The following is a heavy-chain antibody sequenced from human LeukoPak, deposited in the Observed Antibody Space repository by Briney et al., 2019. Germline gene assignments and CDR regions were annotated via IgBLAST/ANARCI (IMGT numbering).Heavy chain of an antibody. CDR2: ISGSGANT. D-gene: IGHD1-26*01. V-gene: IGHV3-23*01. J-gene: IGHJ4*02. Sequence: GGSLRPSCAASGFTFSSYVMSWVRQAPGKGLEWVSSISGSGANTYYADSVKGRFTISRDNSKNTLYLQMNSLRAEDTAVYYCAEEVGNTYPTFDYWGQGTLVTVSS. CDR1: GFTFSSYV. CDR3: AEEVGNTYPTFDY.